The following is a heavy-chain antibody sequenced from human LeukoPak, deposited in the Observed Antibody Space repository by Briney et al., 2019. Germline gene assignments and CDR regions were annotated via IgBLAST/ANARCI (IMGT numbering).Heavy chain of an antibody. J-gene: IGHJ4*02. CDR2: IWYDGSNK. V-gene: IGHV3-33*01. CDR3: ARDPLGIRMLSLGIDY. Sequence: PGRSLRLSCAASGFTFSSYGMHWVRQAPGKGLEWVAVIWYDGSNKYYADSVKGRFTISRDNSKNTLYLQMNSLRAEDTAVYYCARDPLGIRMLSLGIDYWGQGTLVTVSS. CDR1: GFTFSSYG. D-gene: IGHD3-16*02.